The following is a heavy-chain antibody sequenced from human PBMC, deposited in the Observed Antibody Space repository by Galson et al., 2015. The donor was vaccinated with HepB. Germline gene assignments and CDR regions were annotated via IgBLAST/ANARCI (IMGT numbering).Heavy chain of an antibody. CDR1: GGSINSDGYY. V-gene: IGHV4-31*11. J-gene: IGHJ3*01. CDR3: AREIYHDAFDV. D-gene: IGHD2-2*01. Sequence: TLSLTCAVSGGSINSDGYYWSWIRQHPGKGLEWIGYIHYSGITYYNPSLKSRLTISVDTSVDQFSLKLSSVTAADTAVYYCAREIYHDAFDVWGRGTMVTVSS. CDR2: IHYSGIT.